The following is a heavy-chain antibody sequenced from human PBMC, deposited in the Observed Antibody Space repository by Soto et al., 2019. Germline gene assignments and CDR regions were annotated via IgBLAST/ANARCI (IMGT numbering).Heavy chain of an antibody. CDR1: GGSVSSGGYY. J-gene: IGHJ6*02. Sequence: SETLSLTCTVSGGSVSSGGYYWSWIRQHPGKGLEWIGYIYYSGSTYYNPSLKSRVTISVDTSKNQFSLKLSSVTAADTAVYYCARGSSIAGLYYGMDVWGQGTTVTVSS. CDR2: IYYSGST. V-gene: IGHV4-31*03. D-gene: IGHD6-6*01. CDR3: ARGSSIAGLYYGMDV.